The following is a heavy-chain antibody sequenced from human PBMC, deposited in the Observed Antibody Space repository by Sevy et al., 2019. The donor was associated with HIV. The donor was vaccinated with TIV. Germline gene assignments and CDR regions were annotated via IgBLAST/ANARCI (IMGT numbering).Heavy chain of an antibody. CDR2: IWNDRSNK. V-gene: IGHV3-33*01. Sequence: GGSLRLSCAASGFTFSSYGMHWVRQAPGKGLEWVAVIWNDRSNKHYADSVKGRFTISRDNSKNTLYLQMNSLRAEDTAVYYCASLPNNYYDSGGFSGNDAFYIWGQGTMVTVSS. J-gene: IGHJ3*02. CDR3: ASLPNNYYDSGGFSGNDAFYI. D-gene: IGHD3-22*01. CDR1: GFTFSSYG.